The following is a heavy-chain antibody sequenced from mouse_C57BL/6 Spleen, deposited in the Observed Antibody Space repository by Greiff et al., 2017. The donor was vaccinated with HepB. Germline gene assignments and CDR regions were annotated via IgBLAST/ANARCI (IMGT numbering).Heavy chain of an antibody. CDR2: ISSGSSTI. D-gene: IGHD1-1*01. CDR1: GFTFSDYG. CDR3: ARGGTTVPYAMDY. V-gene: IGHV5-17*01. J-gene: IGHJ4*01. Sequence: EVQLVESGGGLVKPGGSLKLSCAASGFTFSDYGMHWVRQAPEKGLEWVAYISSGSSTIYYADTVKARFTISRDNAKNTLFLQMTSLRSEDTAMYYCARGGTTVPYAMDYWGQGTSVTVSS.